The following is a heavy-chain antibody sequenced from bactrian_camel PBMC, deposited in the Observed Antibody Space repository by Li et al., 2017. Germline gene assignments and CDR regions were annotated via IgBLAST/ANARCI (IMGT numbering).Heavy chain of an antibody. CDR3: AAELTQFCGRGRTWWGRY. CDR2: ISHDGNRT. J-gene: IGHJ4*01. CDR1: GFTFSSYD. V-gene: IGHV3S40*01. Sequence: VQLVESGGGLVQPGGSLRLSCAASGFTFSSYDMSWVRQAPGKGLEWVSSISHDGNRTAYADSVKDRFTISRDNANDTLDLQMNNLRPEDTAMYYCAAELTQFCGRGRTWWGRYWGQGTQVTVS. D-gene: IGHD6*01.